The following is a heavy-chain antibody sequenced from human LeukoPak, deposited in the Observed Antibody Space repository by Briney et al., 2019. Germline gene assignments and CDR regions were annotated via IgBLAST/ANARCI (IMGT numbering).Heavy chain of an antibody. CDR1: GFTLGEYA. CDR3: RGSSVDTAMGHDY. D-gene: IGHD5-18*01. V-gene: IGHV3-49*04. J-gene: IGHJ4*02. Sequence: GRSLRLSCTVSGFTLGEYAMRWVRQAPGNGLEWVGVIRSKVYGGTTEYPASVKGRFTISRDDSKSIAYLQMNSLKTDDTAVYYCRGSSVDTAMGHDYWGQGTLVSVSS. CDR2: IRSKVYGGTT.